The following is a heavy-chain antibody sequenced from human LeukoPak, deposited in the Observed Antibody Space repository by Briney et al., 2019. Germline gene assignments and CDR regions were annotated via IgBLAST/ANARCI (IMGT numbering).Heavy chain of an antibody. Sequence: GGSLRLSCAASGFTFSNYMMKWVRQAPGKGLEWVANIKQDGSEKYYVDSVKGRFTISRDNAKNSLYLQMNSLRAEDTAVYYCARVAWTPYYYYYYGMDVWGQGTTVTVSS. CDR2: IKQDGSEK. V-gene: IGHV3-7*01. D-gene: IGHD3/OR15-3a*01. J-gene: IGHJ6*02. CDR1: GFTFSNYM. CDR3: ARVAWTPYYYYYYGMDV.